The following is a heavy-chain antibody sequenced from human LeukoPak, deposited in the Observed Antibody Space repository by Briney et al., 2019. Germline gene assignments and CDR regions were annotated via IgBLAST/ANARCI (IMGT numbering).Heavy chain of an antibody. D-gene: IGHD3-10*01. V-gene: IGHV3-23*01. CDR2: ITGSGNST. Sequence: GGSLRLSCAVSGFTFSNYAMTWVRQAPGKGLEWVSEITGSGNSTYYADSVKGRFTISRDNSKTTLYLQMNSLRAEETAVYYCARELFDFDYWGQGTLVTVSS. CDR3: ARELFDFDY. J-gene: IGHJ4*02. CDR1: GFTFSNYA.